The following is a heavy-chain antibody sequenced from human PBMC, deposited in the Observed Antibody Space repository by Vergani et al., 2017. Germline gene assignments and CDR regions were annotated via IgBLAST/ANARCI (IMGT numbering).Heavy chain of an antibody. D-gene: IGHD3-10*01. CDR1: GFTFGYYA. V-gene: IGHV3-49*03. CDR3: VRDQVTMLRGSDALDI. Sequence: EVQLVESGGDLVQPGRSLRLSCTSSGFTFGYYAMDWFRQAPGRGLEWVGAICSQAYGQATIYAASVKGRFTISRDESKSNAYLQMNNLQTEDTAMYYCVRDQVTMLRGSDALDIWGQGTMVTVSS. CDR2: ICSQAYGQAT. J-gene: IGHJ3*02.